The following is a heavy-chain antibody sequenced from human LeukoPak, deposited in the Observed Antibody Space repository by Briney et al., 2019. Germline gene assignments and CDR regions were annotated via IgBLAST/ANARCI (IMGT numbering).Heavy chain of an antibody. CDR1: GFTFDDYA. V-gene: IGHV3-9*01. D-gene: IGHD1-26*01. Sequence: PGRSLRLSCAASGFTFDDYAMHWVRQAPGKGLEWVSGISWNSGSIGYADSVKGRFTISRDNAKNSLYLQMNSLRAEDTALYYCAKGSYSGSYYSFDYWGQGTLVTVSS. J-gene: IGHJ4*02. CDR3: AKGSYSGSYYSFDY. CDR2: ISWNSGSI.